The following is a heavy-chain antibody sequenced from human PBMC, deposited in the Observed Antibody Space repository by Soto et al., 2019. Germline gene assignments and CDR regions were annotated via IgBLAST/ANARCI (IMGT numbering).Heavy chain of an antibody. CDR2: INAGNGNT. CDR3: ARDFGGFDP. J-gene: IGHJ5*02. CDR1: GYACTSSG. V-gene: IGHV1-3*01. D-gene: IGHD3-3*01. Sequence: ASVKVACKASGYACTSSGISWVRQAPGQGLEWMGWINAGNGNTKYSQKFQGRVTITRDTSASTAYMELSSLRSEDTAVYYCARDFGGFDPWGQGTLVTVSS.